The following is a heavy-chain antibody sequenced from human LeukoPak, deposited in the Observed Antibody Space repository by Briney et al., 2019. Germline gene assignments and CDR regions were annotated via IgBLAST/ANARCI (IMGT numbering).Heavy chain of an antibody. CDR1: GFTFSNAW. CDR3: TTDLATVTTSPFFDY. CDR2: IKSKTNGGTT. J-gene: IGHJ4*02. D-gene: IGHD4-11*01. V-gene: IGHV3-15*01. Sequence: GGSLRLFCAASGFTFSNAWMSWVRQTPGKGLEWVGRIKSKTNGGTTDYAAPVKGRFTISRDNSKNTLYLQMNSLKTEDTAVYYCTTDLATVTTSPFFDYWGQGTLVTVSS.